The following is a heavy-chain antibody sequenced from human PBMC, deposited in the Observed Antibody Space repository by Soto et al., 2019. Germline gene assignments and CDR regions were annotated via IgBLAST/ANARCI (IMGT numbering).Heavy chain of an antibody. J-gene: IGHJ1*01. CDR2: ISSSSSTI. Sequence: EVQLVESGGGLVQPGGSLRLSCAASGFTFSSYSMNWVRQAPGKGLEWVSYISSSSSTIYYADSVKGRFTISRDNAKNSLYLQMNSLRDEDTAVYYCARDPPPPAAGLEYFQHWGQGTLVTVS. V-gene: IGHV3-48*02. D-gene: IGHD6-13*01. CDR3: ARDPPPPAAGLEYFQH. CDR1: GFTFSSYS.